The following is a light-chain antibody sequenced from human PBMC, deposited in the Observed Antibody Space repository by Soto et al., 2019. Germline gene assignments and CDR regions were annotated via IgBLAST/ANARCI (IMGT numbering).Light chain of an antibody. J-gene: IGLJ1*01. CDR3: CSYAGSSFYV. CDR2: EAT. CDR1: SSDVGSYNL. Sequence: QSALTQPASVSGSPGQSITISCTGTSSDVGSYNLVSWYQQNPGKAPKLMIYEATKRPSGVSNRFSGSKSGNTASLTISGLQAEDEADYYCCSYAGSSFYVFGTGTKLTVL. V-gene: IGLV2-23*01.